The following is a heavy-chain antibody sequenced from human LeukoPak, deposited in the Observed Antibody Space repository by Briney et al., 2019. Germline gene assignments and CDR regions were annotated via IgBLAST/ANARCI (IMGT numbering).Heavy chain of an antibody. D-gene: IGHD2-2*01. V-gene: IGHV3-23*01. CDR3: AKGSMGCSSTSCYLGVSFDY. J-gene: IGHJ4*02. Sequence: GGSLRLSCAASGFTFSSYAMSWVRQAPGKGLEWVSAISGSGGSTYYADSVKGRFTISRDNSKNTPYLQMNSLRAEDTAVYYCAKGSMGCSSTSCYLGVSFDYWGQGTLVTVSS. CDR2: ISGSGGST. CDR1: GFTFSSYA.